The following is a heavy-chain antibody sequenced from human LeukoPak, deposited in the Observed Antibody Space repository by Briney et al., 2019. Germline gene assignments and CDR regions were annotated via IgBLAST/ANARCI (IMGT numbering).Heavy chain of an antibody. D-gene: IGHD4-17*01. V-gene: IGHV3-30*03. J-gene: IGHJ4*02. CDR3: ARAPHHNGDPDY. Sequence: GGSLRLSCAASGFTFSSYGMHWVREAPGKGLEWVAVISYDGSDKYYADSVKGRFTISRDKSKNTLYLQMNSLRAEDTAVYYCARAPHHNGDPDYWGQGTLVTVSS. CDR2: ISYDGSDK. CDR1: GFTFSSYG.